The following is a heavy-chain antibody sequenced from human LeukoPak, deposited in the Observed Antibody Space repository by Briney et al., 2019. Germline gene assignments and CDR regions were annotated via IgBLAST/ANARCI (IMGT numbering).Heavy chain of an antibody. CDR1: DYSISSGYY. CDR2: IYHSGTT. J-gene: IGHJ4*02. V-gene: IGHV4-38-2*01. CDR3: ARQTGTTPTFAY. D-gene: IGHD1-1*01. Sequence: PSETLSLTCAVSDYSISSGYYWGWIRQPPGKGLEWIGSIYHSGTTYYNPSLRSRVTISVDTSKNQFSLKLSSVTAADTAVYYCARQTGTTPTFAYWGQGTLVTVSS.